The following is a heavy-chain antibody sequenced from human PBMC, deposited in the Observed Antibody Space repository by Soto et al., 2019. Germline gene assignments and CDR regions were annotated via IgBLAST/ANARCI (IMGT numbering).Heavy chain of an antibody. CDR1: GGSISSGGYY. V-gene: IGHV4-30-4*08. D-gene: IGHD2-21*02. Sequence: SETLSLTCTASGGSISSGGYYWSWIRQHPGKGLEWIGYVYYTGSTYYNPSLMSRLTISVDTSKNQFSLKLTSVTAAETAVYYCVRTARQGAVAPHWFDRWGQGTQVTVSS. CDR3: VRTARQGAVAPHWFDR. J-gene: IGHJ5*02. CDR2: VYYTGST.